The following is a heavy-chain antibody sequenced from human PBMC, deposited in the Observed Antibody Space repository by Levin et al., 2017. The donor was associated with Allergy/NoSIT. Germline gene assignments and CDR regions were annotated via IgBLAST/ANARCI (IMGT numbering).Heavy chain of an antibody. V-gene: IGHV4-34*01. CDR1: GGSFSGYY. CDR3: AIRLRFLEWVRDY. Sequence: PGGSLRLSCAVYGGSFSGYYWSWIRQPPGKGLEWIGEINHSGSTNYNPSLKSRVTISVDTSKNQFSLKLSSVTAADTAVYYCAIRLRFLEWVRDYWGQGTLVTVSS. D-gene: IGHD3-3*01. J-gene: IGHJ4*02. CDR2: INHSGST.